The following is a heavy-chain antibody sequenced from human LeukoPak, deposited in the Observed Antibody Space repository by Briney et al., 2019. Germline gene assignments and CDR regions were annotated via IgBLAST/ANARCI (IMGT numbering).Heavy chain of an antibody. J-gene: IGHJ4*02. V-gene: IGHV4-39*02. Sequence: SETLSLTCTVSGDSISRSTYYWAWIRQPPGKGLEWIGSVYYGRSPYYNPSLESRATISVGTSKNHFSPKMSSVTAADTAVYYCARSSGTGTFSYWGQGTLVTVSS. D-gene: IGHD6-25*01. CDR3: ARSSGTGTFSY. CDR2: VYYGRSP. CDR1: GDSISRSTYY.